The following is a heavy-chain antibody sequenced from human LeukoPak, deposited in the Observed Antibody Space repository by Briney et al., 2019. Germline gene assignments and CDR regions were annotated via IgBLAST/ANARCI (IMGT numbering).Heavy chain of an antibody. CDR2: INPNSGDT. CDR3: ATTKYSSTSEGLDH. V-gene: IGHV1-2*02. CDR1: GYTFTGYY. Sequence: ASVKVSCKASGYTFTGYYIHWVRQPPGQGLERMGWINPNSGDTKYAQKFQGRVTMTRDTSISTAYMDLSRLTSDDTAVYYCATTKYSSTSEGLDHWGQGTLVTVSS. J-gene: IGHJ4*02. D-gene: IGHD6-13*01.